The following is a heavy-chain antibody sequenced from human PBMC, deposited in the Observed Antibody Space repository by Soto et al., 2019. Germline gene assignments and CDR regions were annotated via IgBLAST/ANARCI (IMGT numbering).Heavy chain of an antibody. D-gene: IGHD3-9*01. CDR1: GFNFSSYA. J-gene: IGHJ6*02. CDR3: ARVVRYFDTPYGMDV. V-gene: IGHV3-23*01. CDR2: IGGSGGNT. Sequence: GGSLRLSCAASGFNFSSYAMSWVRQAPGKGLEWVSGIGGSGGNTYYADSVKGRFTISRDNSKNTLFLQMNSLRAEDTAEYYCARVVRYFDTPYGMDVWGQGTTVTVSS.